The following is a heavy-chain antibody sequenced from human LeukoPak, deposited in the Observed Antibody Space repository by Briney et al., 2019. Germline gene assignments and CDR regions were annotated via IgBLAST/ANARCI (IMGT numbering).Heavy chain of an antibody. CDR1: GYTFSAYY. D-gene: IGHD2-2*02. V-gene: IGHV1-2*06. CDR3: AREWEPVDYFTSISCYNDY. Sequence: ASVKVSCKASGYTFSAYYVHWVRQAPGHGLEWMGRINPNSGGANYAQNFQGRSTMTRDTSINTAYLELRRLRSDDTAVYYCAREWEPVDYFTSISCYNDYWGQGTLVTVSS. CDR2: INPNSGGA. J-gene: IGHJ4*02.